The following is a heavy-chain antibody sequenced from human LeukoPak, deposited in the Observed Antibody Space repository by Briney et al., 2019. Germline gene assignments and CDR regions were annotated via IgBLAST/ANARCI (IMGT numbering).Heavy chain of an antibody. J-gene: IGHJ4*02. CDR2: IYHSGST. CDR1: GVSFSNYY. CDR3: ARLWWPLGD. Sequence: SETLSLTCAVSGVSFSNYYWCWIRQSPGKGLEWIGEIYHSGSTNYNPSLKSRVTISVDTSKNQFSLKVSSVTAADTAVYYCARLWWPLGDWGQGTLVTVSS. V-gene: IGHV4-34*01. D-gene: IGHD2-15*01.